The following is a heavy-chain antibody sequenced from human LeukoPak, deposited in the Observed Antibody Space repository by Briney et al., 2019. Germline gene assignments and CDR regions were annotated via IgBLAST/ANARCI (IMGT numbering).Heavy chain of an antibody. D-gene: IGHD3-16*01. CDR1: GFTFGNYA. V-gene: IGHV3-23*01. CDR3: AKDGSWGDYYFYFYIDV. CDR2: ISASGHYT. J-gene: IGHJ6*03. Sequence: PGGSLRLSCEVSGFTFGNYAMSWVRQAQGKGLEWISGISASGHYTYTADSLKGRFTISRDNSKNTLYLQMNSLRAEDTALYYCAKDGSWGDYYFYFYIDVWGKGTTVTVSS.